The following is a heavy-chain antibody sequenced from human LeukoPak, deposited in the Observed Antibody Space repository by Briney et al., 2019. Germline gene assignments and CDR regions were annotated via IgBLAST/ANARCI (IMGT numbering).Heavy chain of an antibody. J-gene: IGHJ4*02. CDR2: IYYTNNKYNPSTTST. CDR1: GGSISSGDYY. CDR3: ARGGPDNGGGKFDC. V-gene: IGHV4-61*03. D-gene: IGHD4-23*01. Sequence: SETLSLTCTVSGGSISSGDYYWSWIRQPPGKGLEWIGSIYYTNNKYNPSTTSTNYNPSLKSRVTMSVDTSKNHFSLKLTSVTAADTAVYYCARGGPDNGGGKFDCWGQGTLVTVSS.